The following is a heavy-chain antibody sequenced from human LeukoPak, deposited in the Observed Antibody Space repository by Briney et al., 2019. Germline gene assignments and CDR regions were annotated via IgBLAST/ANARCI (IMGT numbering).Heavy chain of an antibody. J-gene: IGHJ4*02. V-gene: IGHV3-30-3*01. Sequence: GGSLRLSCAASGFTFSSYAMHWVRQAPGKGLEWVAVISYDGSNKYYADSVKGRFTISRDNSKNTLYLQMNSLRAEDTAVYYCAKARGSGLDYWGQGTLVTVSS. CDR3: AKARGSGLDY. CDR2: ISYDGSNK. CDR1: GFTFSSYA. D-gene: IGHD3-3*01.